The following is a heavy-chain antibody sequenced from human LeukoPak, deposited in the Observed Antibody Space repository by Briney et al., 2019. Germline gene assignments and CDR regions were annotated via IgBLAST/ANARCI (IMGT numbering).Heavy chain of an antibody. CDR2: IYYSGST. J-gene: IGHJ2*01. V-gene: IGHV4-59*08. Sequence: SETLSLTCTVSGGSISSYYWSWIRQPPGKGLEWIGYIYYSGSTNYNPSLKSRVTISVDTSKNQFSLKLSSVTAADTAVYYCARSPSYWYFDLWGRGTLVTVPS. CDR3: ARSPSYWYFDL. CDR1: GGSISSYY.